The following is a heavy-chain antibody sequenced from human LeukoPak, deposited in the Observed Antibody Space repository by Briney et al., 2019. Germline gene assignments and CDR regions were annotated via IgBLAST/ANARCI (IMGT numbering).Heavy chain of an antibody. V-gene: IGHV4-59*01. J-gene: IGHJ5*02. CDR2: IYYSGST. D-gene: IGHD6-13*01. CDR3: ARERTAAGSNWFDP. CDR1: GGSISSYY. Sequence: SETLSLTCTVSGGSISSYYWSWIRQPPGKGLEWIGYIYYSGSTNYNPSLKSRVTISVDTSKNQFSLRVSSVTAADTAVYYCARERTAAGSNWFDPWGQGTLVTVSS.